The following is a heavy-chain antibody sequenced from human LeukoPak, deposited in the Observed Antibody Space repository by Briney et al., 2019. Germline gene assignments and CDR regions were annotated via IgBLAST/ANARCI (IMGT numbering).Heavy chain of an antibody. Sequence: GGSLRLSCAASGFTFSTYAMSWVRQAPGKGLEWVSAITRSGDSTYYADSVKGRFTISRDNSKNTLYLQMSSLRAEDTAVYYCVKDWVYYYDSSGYWSGDYWGQGTLVTVSS. V-gene: IGHV3-23*01. J-gene: IGHJ4*02. CDR3: VKDWVYYYDSSGYWSGDY. CDR1: GFTFSTYA. CDR2: ITRSGDST. D-gene: IGHD3-22*01.